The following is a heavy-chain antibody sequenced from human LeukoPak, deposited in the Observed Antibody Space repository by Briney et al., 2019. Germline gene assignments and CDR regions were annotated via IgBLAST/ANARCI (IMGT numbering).Heavy chain of an antibody. CDR2: ISGSGGST. CDR3: AKELEEQWLGTRPYYYYGMDV. J-gene: IGHJ6*02. V-gene: IGHV3-23*01. CDR1: GFTFSSYA. Sequence: GGSLRLSCAASGFTFSSYAMSWVRQAPGKGLEWISAISGSGGSTYYADSVKGRFTISRDNSKNTLYLQVNSLRAEDTAVYYCAKELEEQWLGTRPYYYYGMDVWGQGTTVTVSS. D-gene: IGHD6-19*01.